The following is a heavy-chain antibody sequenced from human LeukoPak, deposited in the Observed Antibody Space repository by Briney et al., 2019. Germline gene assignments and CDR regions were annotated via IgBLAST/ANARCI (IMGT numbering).Heavy chain of an antibody. V-gene: IGHV1-18*01. J-gene: IGHJ5*02. CDR3: ARATYGYSYSRLRFWFDP. D-gene: IGHD5-18*01. Sequence: ASVKVSCKASGYTFTSYGISWVRQAPGQGLEWMGWISAYNGNTNYAQKLQGRVTMTTDTSTSTAYMELRSLRSDDTAVYYCARATYGYSYSRLRFWFDPWGQGTLVTVSS. CDR1: GYTFTSYG. CDR2: ISAYNGNT.